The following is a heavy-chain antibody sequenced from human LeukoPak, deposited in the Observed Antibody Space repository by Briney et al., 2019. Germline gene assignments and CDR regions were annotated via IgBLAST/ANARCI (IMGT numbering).Heavy chain of an antibody. CDR3: AHSMTKSSSYGFSFFDT. Sequence: SGPTLVKPTQTLTLTCSFSGFSLNTRGEGVGWIRQPPGKAREWLGILYWNDDKRYNPALKSRLTITKDTSKNPVVLTVTNMDPADTATYSCAHSMTKSSSYGFSFFDTWGQGTLVTVSS. CDR2: LYWNDDK. V-gene: IGHV2-5*01. CDR1: GFSLNTRGEG. D-gene: IGHD5-18*01. J-gene: IGHJ4*02.